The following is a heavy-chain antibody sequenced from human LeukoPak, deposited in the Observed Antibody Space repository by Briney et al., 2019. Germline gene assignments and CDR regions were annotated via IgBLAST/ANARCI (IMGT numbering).Heavy chain of an antibody. D-gene: IGHD4-11*01. CDR3: AGEATVTTPYYYCYMDV. J-gene: IGHJ6*03. Sequence: GGSLRLSCAASGFTFSSYAMHWVRQAPGKGLEWVAVISYDGSNKYYADSVKGRFTISRDNSKNTLYLQMNSLRAEDTAVYYCAGEATVTTPYYYCYMDVWGKGTTVTVSS. CDR2: ISYDGSNK. CDR1: GFTFSSYA. V-gene: IGHV3-30*04.